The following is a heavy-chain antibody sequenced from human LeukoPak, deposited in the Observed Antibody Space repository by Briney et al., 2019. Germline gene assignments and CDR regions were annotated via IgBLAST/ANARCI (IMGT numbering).Heavy chain of an antibody. Sequence: GGSLRLSCAASGFTFSSYAMHWVRQAPGKGLEYVSAISSNGGSTYYANSVKGRFTISRDNSKNTLYLQMGSLRAEVMAVYYCARGPTMVRGVILYYYYYMDVWGKGTTVTVSS. CDR1: GFTFSSYA. CDR3: ARGPTMVRGVILYYYYYMDV. CDR2: ISSNGGST. V-gene: IGHV3-64*01. D-gene: IGHD3-10*01. J-gene: IGHJ6*03.